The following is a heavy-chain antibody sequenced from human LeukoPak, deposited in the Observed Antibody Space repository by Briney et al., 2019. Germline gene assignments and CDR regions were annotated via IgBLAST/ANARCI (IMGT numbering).Heavy chain of an antibody. CDR1: GFIFDDYA. Sequence: GRSLRLSCAASGFIFDDYAMHWVRQAPGKGLEWVSRINWNSDSIDYADSVKGRFTISRDNAKNSLYLQMNSLRAEDTALYYCVKDRVRNGYDRFDYWGQGTLVTVSS. CDR2: INWNSDSI. V-gene: IGHV3-9*01. J-gene: IGHJ4*02. D-gene: IGHD5-12*01. CDR3: VKDRVRNGYDRFDY.